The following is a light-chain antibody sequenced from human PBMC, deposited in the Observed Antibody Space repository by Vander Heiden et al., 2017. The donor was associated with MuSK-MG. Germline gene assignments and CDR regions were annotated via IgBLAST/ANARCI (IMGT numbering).Light chain of an antibody. CDR1: QSISSW. V-gene: IGKV1-5*03. Sequence: MQMTHSPSTLSASVGDRVTITCRASQSISSWLAWYQQKPGKAPKLLIYKASSLESGVPSRFSGSGSGTEFTLTISSLQPDDFATYYCQQYYSYPWTFGQGTKVEIK. J-gene: IGKJ1*01. CDR2: KAS. CDR3: QQYYSYPWT.